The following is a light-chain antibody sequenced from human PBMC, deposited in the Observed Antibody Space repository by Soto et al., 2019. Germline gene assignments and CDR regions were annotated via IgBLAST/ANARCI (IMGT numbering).Light chain of an antibody. CDR3: LLSYNGPYV. CDR2: DTT. CDR1: TGAVTNGHY. J-gene: IGLJ1*01. V-gene: IGLV7-46*01. Sequence: QAVVTQEPSLTVSPGGTVTLTCGSSTGAVTNGHYPYWFQQKPGHAPRTRIYDTTNRHSWTPARFSGSLLGGKAALTLSGAQPEDEAEYYCLLSYNGPYVFGTGTKVTVL.